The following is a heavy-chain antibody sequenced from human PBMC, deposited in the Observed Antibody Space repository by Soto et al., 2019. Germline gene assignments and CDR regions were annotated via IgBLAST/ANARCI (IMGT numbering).Heavy chain of an antibody. D-gene: IGHD1-26*01. CDR3: ASSPRGSYFDY. J-gene: IGHJ4*02. CDR2: IYYSGST. Sequence: QLQLQESGPGLVKPSETLSLTCTVSGGSISSSSYYWGWIRQPPGKGLEWIGSIYYSGSTYYNPSLKSRVTISVDPSKNQISLKLSSVTAADTAVYYCASSPRGSYFDYWGQGTLVTVSS. V-gene: IGHV4-39*01. CDR1: GGSISSSSYY.